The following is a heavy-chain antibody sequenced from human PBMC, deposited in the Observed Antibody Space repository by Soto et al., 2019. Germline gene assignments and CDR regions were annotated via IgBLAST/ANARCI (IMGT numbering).Heavy chain of an antibody. V-gene: IGHV3-21*01. CDR1: GFTFSSYS. J-gene: IGHJ5*02. Sequence: GGSLRLSCAASGFTFSSYSMNWVRQAPGKGLEWVSSIGSSSSYIYYADSVKGRFTISRGNAKNSLYLQMNSLRAEDTAVYYCARDVAQITIFGVVTPNWFDPWGQGTLVTVSS. CDR3: ARDVAQITIFGVVTPNWFDP. D-gene: IGHD3-3*01. CDR2: IGSSSSYI.